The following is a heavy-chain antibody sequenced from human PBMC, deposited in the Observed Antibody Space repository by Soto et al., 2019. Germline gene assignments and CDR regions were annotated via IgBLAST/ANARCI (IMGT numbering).Heavy chain of an antibody. J-gene: IGHJ6*02. CDR2: INAGNGNT. D-gene: IGHD3-22*01. CDR1: GYTFTSYA. V-gene: IGHV1-3*01. Sequence: GASVKVSCKASGYTFTSYAMHWVRQAPGQRLEWMGWINAGNGNTKYSQKFQGRVTITRDTPASTAYMELSSLRSEDTAVYYCARDSLDYYDSSGYYVPRAAPYYYYYYGMDVWGQGTTVTVSS. CDR3: ARDSLDYYDSSGYYVPRAAPYYYYYYGMDV.